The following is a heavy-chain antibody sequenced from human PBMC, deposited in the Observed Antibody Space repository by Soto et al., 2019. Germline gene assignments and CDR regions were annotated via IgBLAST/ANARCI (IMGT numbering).Heavy chain of an antibody. J-gene: IGHJ3*02. CDR2: ISAYNGNT. CDR3: ARVYDYIWGSYRFNPLNAFDI. V-gene: IGHV1-18*01. CDR1: GYTFTSYG. Sequence: ASVKVSCKASGYTFTSYGISWVRQAPGQGQERKGWISAYNGNTNYAQKQQGRVTMTTDTSTSTAYMELRSLRSDDTAVYYCARVYDYIWGSYRFNPLNAFDIWGQGTMVTVSS. D-gene: IGHD3-16*02.